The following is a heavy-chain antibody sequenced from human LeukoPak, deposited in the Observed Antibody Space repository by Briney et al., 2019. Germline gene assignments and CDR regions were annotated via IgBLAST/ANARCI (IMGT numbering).Heavy chain of an antibody. Sequence: GGSLRLSCAASGFVVSTNYMSWVRQAPGKGLEWVSVLYSGGSTYYADSVKGRFTISRDNSKNTLYLQMNSLRAEDTAVYYCAKDGLGIWSRGYFDYWGQGTLVTVSS. CDR2: LYSGGST. V-gene: IGHV3-53*01. CDR1: GFVVSTNY. D-gene: IGHD7-27*01. J-gene: IGHJ4*02. CDR3: AKDGLGIWSRGYFDY.